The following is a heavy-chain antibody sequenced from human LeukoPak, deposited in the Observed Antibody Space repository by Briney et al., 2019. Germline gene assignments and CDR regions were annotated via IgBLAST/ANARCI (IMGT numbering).Heavy chain of an antibody. CDR2: INSDGSST. D-gene: IGHD5-18*01. CDR3: ARDSGYSYGYVTPDY. J-gene: IGHJ4*02. Sequence: GGSLRLSCAASGFTFSSYWMHWVRQAPGKGLVWVSRINSDGSSTSYADSVKGRFTISRDNAKNTLYLQMNSLRAEDTAVYYCARDSGYSYGYVTPDYWGQGTLVTVSS. CDR1: GFTFSSYW. V-gene: IGHV3-74*01.